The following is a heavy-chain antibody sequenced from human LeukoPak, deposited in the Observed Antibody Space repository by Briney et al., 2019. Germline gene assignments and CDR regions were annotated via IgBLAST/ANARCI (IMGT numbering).Heavy chain of an antibody. CDR3: AKGASPSSGWNFDF. D-gene: IGHD6-19*01. CDR2: ISGSGAST. Sequence: GGSLRLSCAASGFTFSSYAVSWVRQAPGKGLEWVSTISGSGASTYCADSVKGRFTISRDNSKNTVYLQMNSLRAEDPAVYYCAKGASPSSGWNFDFWGQGTLVTVSS. CDR1: GFTFSSYA. V-gene: IGHV3-23*01. J-gene: IGHJ4*02.